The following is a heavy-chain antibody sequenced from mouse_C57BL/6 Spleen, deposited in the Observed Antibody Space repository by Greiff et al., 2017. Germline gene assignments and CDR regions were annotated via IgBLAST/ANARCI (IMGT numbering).Heavy chain of an antibody. CDR3: ASPTLYYGSSYGYFDY. V-gene: IGHV1-82*01. D-gene: IGHD1-1*01. CDR2: IYPGDGDT. Sequence: QVQLKQSGPELVKPGASVKISCKASGYAFSRSWMNWVKQRHGKGLEWIGRIYPGDGDTNYNGTFKGKATLTADKSSSTAYMQLSSLTSEDAAVYFCASPTLYYGSSYGYFDYWGQGTTLTVSS. CDR1: GYAFSRSW. J-gene: IGHJ2*01.